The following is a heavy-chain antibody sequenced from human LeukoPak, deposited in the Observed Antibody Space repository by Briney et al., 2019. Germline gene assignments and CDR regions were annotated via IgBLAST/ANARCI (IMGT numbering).Heavy chain of an antibody. V-gene: IGHV4-61*01. CDR3: ARDRVVVTANYYYYGMDV. J-gene: IGHJ6*02. Sequence: SETLSLTCTVSGGSVSSGSYYWSWIRQPPGKGLEWTGYIYYSGSTNYNPSLKSQVTISVDTSKNQFSLKLSSVTAADTAVYYCARDRVVVTANYYYYGMDVWGQGTTVTVSS. D-gene: IGHD2-21*02. CDR1: GGSVSSGSYY. CDR2: IYYSGST.